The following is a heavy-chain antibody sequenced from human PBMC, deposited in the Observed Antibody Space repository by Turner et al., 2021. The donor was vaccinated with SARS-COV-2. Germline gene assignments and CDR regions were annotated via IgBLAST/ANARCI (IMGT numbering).Heavy chain of an antibody. V-gene: IGHV1-24*01. Sequence: QVQLVQSGAEVKKPGASVKVSCKVSGNILTELSMHWVRQAPGKGLEWMGGFDPEDGETIYAQKFQGRVTMTEETSTDTAYMELSSLRSEDTAVYYCATGVAVTGTPSAYYYYYGMDVWGQGTTVTVSS. D-gene: IGHD6-19*01. CDR1: GNILTELS. CDR2: FDPEDGET. J-gene: IGHJ6*02. CDR3: ATGVAVTGTPSAYYYYYGMDV.